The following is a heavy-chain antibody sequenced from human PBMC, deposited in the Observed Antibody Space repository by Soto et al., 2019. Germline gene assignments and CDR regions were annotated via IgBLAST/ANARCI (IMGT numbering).Heavy chain of an antibody. CDR2: ISTTSTYI. D-gene: IGHD2-15*01. CDR1: GFTFSSYS. CDR3: ARIFCSGTITASYFDT. V-gene: IGHV3-21*01. J-gene: IGHJ4*01. Sequence: GGSLRLSCAASGFTFSSYSMYWVRQAPGKGLEWVSSISTTSTYIYYADSVKGRFTISRDNAKSSLYLQMNSLRAEDTAVYYCARIFCSGTITASYFDTWGHGNLVTVSS.